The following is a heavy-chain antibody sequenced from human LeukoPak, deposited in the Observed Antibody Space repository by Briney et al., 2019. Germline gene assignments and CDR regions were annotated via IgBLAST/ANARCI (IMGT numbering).Heavy chain of an antibody. CDR1: GFSLSTRGGG. J-gene: IGHJ4*02. D-gene: IGHD3-10*01. CDR2: SYWDDDK. Sequence: GCGPTLVNPPQTLTLTCAFSGFSLSTRGGGVGWIRQPPGKALEWLSLSYWDDDKRYSPARKSRLTSTKDTSQRQGDLTMTNMDPVDTATYYCAHLYSTYYYGSGSYSLLAYFDYWGQGTLVTVSS. V-gene: IGHV2-5*02. CDR3: AHLYSTYYYGSGSYSLLAYFDY.